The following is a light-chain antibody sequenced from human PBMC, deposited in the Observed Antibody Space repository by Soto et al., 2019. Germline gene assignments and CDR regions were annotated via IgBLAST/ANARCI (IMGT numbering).Light chain of an antibody. CDR1: SGSIASNY. J-gene: IGLJ1*01. CDR3: QSYDSSEGV. V-gene: IGLV6-57*03. Sequence: NFMLTQPHSVSESPGKTVTISCTRSSGSIASNYVQWYQQRPGSAPTTVIYEDNQRPSGVPDRFSGSIDSSSNSASLPISGLKTEDEADYYCQSYDSSEGVFGTGTKVPVL. CDR2: EDN.